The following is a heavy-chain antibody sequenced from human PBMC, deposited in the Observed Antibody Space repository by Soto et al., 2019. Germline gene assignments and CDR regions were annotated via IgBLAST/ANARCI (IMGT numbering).Heavy chain of an antibody. D-gene: IGHD6-19*01. V-gene: IGHV3-21*01. Sequence: EVQLVESGGGLVKPGGSLRLSCAASGFTFSSYSMNWVRQAPGKGLEWVSSISSSSSYIYYADSVKGRFTISRDNAKNSLYLQMNSLRAEDTAVYYCARDIPSVIAVAGTSDYWGQGTLVTVSS. J-gene: IGHJ4*02. CDR2: ISSSSSYI. CDR1: GFTFSSYS. CDR3: ARDIPSVIAVAGTSDY.